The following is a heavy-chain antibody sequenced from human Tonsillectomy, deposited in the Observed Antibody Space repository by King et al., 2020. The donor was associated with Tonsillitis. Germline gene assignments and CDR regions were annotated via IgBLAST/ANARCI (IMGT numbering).Heavy chain of an antibody. V-gene: IGHV4-59*08. CDR2: IYYSGST. J-gene: IGHJ3*02. D-gene: IGHD3-10*01. CDR3: VRHTYGSGSRI. Sequence: QLQESGPGLVKPSETLSLTCTVSGGSISSDHWGWIRQPPGKGLEWIGNIYYSGSTTYNPSLKSRVTISVDTSKNQFSLELNSVTAADTAVYYCVRHTYGSGSRIWGQGTMVTVSS. CDR1: GGSISSDH.